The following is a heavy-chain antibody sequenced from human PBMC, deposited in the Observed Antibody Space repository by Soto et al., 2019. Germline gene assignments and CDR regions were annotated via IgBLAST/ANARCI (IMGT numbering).Heavy chain of an antibody. V-gene: IGHV4-59*08. J-gene: IGHJ4*02. CDR2: IYYSGST. CDR3: ARHERAPVVAATSNFDY. CDR1: GGSISSYY. Sequence: SETLSLTCTVSGGSISSYYWSWIRQPPGKGLEWIGYIYYSGSTNYNPSLKSRVTISVDTSKNQFSLKLSSVTAADTAVYYCARHERAPVVAATSNFDYWGQGTLVTVSS. D-gene: IGHD2-15*01.